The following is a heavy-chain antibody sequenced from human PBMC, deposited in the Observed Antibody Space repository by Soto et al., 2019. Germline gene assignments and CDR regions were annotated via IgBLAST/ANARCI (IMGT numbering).Heavy chain of an antibody. CDR2: ISSSGSTI. D-gene: IGHD2-15*01. J-gene: IGHJ6*04. Sequence: GGSLRLACAASGFTFSDYYMSWIRQAPGKGLEWVSYISSSGSTIYYADSVKGRFTISRDSSKNMLHLQMDSLRAEDTAVYYCARDDILCSGGSRYGVPLDVWGKATTVTVSS. CDR3: ARDDILCSGGSRYGVPLDV. V-gene: IGHV3-11*04. CDR1: GFTFSDYY.